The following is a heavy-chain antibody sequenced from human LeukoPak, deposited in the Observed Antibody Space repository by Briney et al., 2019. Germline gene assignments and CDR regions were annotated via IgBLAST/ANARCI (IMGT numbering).Heavy chain of an antibody. J-gene: IGHJ5*02. CDR2: IYHSGST. D-gene: IGHD6-13*01. CDR1: GYSISSGYY. Sequence: PSETLSLTCTVSGYSISSGYYWGWIRQPPGEGLEWIGSIYHSGSTYYNPSLKSRVTISVDTSMNQFSLNLSSVTAADTAVYYCARDTRSSWTNTRLDPWGQGTLVTVSS. CDR3: ARDTRSSWTNTRLDP. V-gene: IGHV4-38-2*02.